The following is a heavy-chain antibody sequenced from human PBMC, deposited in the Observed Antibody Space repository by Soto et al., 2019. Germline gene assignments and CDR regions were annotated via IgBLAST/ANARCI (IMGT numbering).Heavy chain of an antibody. V-gene: IGHV1-18*01. CDR2: IIADSGDT. D-gene: IGHD4-17*01. CDR1: RYTXTSFA. Sequence: SXKVSYKATRYTXTSFAFTLVRQAPGQGLEWMGWIIADSGDTDYAKTFKGRVSMTVETSATIAYMELRSLRSDDTAMYYCAVPSYSDHHNYYVMDVWGQGTTVTVSS. CDR3: AVPSYSDHHNYYVMDV. J-gene: IGHJ6*02.